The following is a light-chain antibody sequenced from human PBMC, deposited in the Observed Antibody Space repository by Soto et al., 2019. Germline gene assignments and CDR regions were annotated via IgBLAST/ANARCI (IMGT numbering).Light chain of an antibody. CDR2: GAS. J-gene: IGKJ3*01. Sequence: EIVMTQSPATLSVSPGERATLSCRASQSVSSNLAWYQQKPGQAPRLLIYGASTRATGIPARFSGSGSGTEFTLTISSLQSEDFAAYYCQQYNNWPPLTFGPGTKVDIK. CDR1: QSVSSN. CDR3: QQYNNWPPLT. V-gene: IGKV3D-15*01.